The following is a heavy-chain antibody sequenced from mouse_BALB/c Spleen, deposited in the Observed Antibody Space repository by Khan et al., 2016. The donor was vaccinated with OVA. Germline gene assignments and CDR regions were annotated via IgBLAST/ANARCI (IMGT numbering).Heavy chain of an antibody. CDR3: ASDYYGSSVTEAMDY. D-gene: IGHD1-1*01. V-gene: IGHV3-2*02. J-gene: IGHJ4*01. CDR2: ISYSGST. Sequence: EVQLQESGPGLVKPSQSLSLTCTVTGYSITSDYAWNWIRQFPGNKLEWMGYISYSGSTSYNPSLKSRISITRDTSKNQFFLQLNSVTTEDTATXYRASDYYGSSVTEAMDYWGQGTSVTVSS. CDR1: GYSITSDYA.